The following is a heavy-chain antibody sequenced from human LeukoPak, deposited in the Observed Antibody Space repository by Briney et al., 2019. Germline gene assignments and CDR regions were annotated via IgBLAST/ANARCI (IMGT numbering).Heavy chain of an antibody. J-gene: IGHJ4*02. Sequence: GGSLRLSCEASGFTFWMSWVRQAPGKGLEWVAIISYDGGEIYYVDSVKGRFTLSRDNAKSSVYLQMNSLRAEDAAVYYCARDKPRGSYDGSIFDSWGQGTLVTVSS. CDR2: ISYDGGEI. CDR3: ARDKPRGSYDGSIFDS. V-gene: IGHV3-7*01. D-gene: IGHD3-16*01. CDR1: GFTFW.